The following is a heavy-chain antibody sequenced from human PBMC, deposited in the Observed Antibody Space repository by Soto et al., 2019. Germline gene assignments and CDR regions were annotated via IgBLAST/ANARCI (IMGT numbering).Heavy chain of an antibody. Sequence: QVQLVQSGAEVTKPGASVTVSCKASGYTFTSYYMHWVRQAPGQGLEWMGRINPSGGSTSYAQKFQGRVTMTRDTSTSTVYMELNSLRSEDTAVYYCARGRYYYAPTDYWGQGTLVTVSS. J-gene: IGHJ4*02. CDR1: GYTFTSYY. CDR3: ARGRYYYAPTDY. CDR2: INPSGGST. V-gene: IGHV1-46*01. D-gene: IGHD3-10*01.